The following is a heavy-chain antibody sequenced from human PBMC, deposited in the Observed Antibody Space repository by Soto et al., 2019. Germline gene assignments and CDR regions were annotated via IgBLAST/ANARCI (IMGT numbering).Heavy chain of an antibody. CDR2: IYYSGST. J-gene: IGHJ4*02. CDR1: GGSISSGGYY. Sequence: PSETLSLTCTVSGGSISSGGYYWSWIRQHPGKGLEWIGYIYYSGSTYYNPSLKSRVTISVDTSKSQFSLRLSSVTAADTAVYFCARLDGYAHYSDYWGQGALVTVSS. D-gene: IGHD5-12*01. CDR3: ARLDGYAHYSDY. V-gene: IGHV4-31*03.